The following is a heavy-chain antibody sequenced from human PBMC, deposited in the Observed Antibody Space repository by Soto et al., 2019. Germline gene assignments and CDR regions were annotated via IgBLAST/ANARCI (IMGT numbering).Heavy chain of an antibody. V-gene: IGHV3-11*06. Sequence: GGSLRLSCAASGFTFSDYYMSWIRQAPGKGLEWVSYISSSSSYTNYADSVKGRFTISRDNAKNSLYLQMNSLRAEDTAVYYCARDGSGRGFGELLPYYYYYGMDVWGQGTTVTVSS. CDR2: ISSSSSYT. CDR1: GFTFSDYY. D-gene: IGHD3-10*01. J-gene: IGHJ6*02. CDR3: ARDGSGRGFGELLPYYYYYGMDV.